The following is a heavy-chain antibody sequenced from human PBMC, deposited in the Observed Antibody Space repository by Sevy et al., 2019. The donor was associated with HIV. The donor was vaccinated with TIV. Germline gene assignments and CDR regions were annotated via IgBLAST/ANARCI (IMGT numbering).Heavy chain of an antibody. CDR3: AGENAWGRGYS. J-gene: IGHJ4*02. D-gene: IGHD1-26*01. CDR2: IYYNGHI. CDR1: GGSITSLY. V-gene: IGHV4-59*11. Sequence: SETLSLTCTVSGGSITSLYWNWIRQPPGKGLEWIANIYYNGHINYNLSLKSRVTLSLDTSKNQFSLRLSSVIAADTAMYYCAGENAWGRGYSWGQGTLVTVSS.